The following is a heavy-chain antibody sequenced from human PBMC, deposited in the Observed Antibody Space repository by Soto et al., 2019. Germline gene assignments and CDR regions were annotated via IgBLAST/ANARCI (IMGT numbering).Heavy chain of an antibody. CDR2: IRVYNGIT. Sequence: QVQLVQSGAEVKKPGASVKVSCKASGYTFTNYDLSWVRQAPGQGLEWMGWIRVYNGITNYAQKFQDRVTVTTDTSTSTAYMELRSLRSDDTAVYYCARASGGYSDRWGQGTLVTVSS. J-gene: IGHJ5*02. D-gene: IGHD1-26*01. CDR3: ARASGGYSDR. CDR1: GYTFTNYD. V-gene: IGHV1-18*04.